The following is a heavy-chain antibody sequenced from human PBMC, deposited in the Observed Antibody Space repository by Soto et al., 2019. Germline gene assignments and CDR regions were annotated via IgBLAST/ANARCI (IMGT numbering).Heavy chain of an antibody. J-gene: IGHJ1*01. CDR2: IIPIFGTA. CDR3: ASPAHIVGATGYFQH. Sequence: QVQLVQSGAEVKKPGSSVKVSCKASGGTFSSYAISWVREAPGQGLEWMGGIIPIFGTANYAQKFQGRVTITADESTSTAYMELSSLRSEDTAVHYCASPAHIVGATGYFQHWGQGTLVTVSS. D-gene: IGHD1-26*01. V-gene: IGHV1-69*01. CDR1: GGTFSSYA.